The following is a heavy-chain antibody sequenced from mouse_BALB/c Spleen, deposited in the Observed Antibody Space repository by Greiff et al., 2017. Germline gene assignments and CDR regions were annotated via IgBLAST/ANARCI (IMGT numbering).Heavy chain of an antibody. Sequence: QVHVKQSGPGLVAPSQSLSITCTVSGFSLTGYGVNWVRQPPGKGLEWLGMIWGDGSTDYNSARKSRLSISKDNTKSQVFFKMNSLQTDDTARYYCAREIITFYAMGFWGQGTSVTVSS. V-gene: IGHV2-6-7*01. CDR1: GFSLTGYG. CDR3: AREIITFYAMGF. CDR2: IWGDGST. D-gene: IGHD1-1*01. J-gene: IGHJ4*01.